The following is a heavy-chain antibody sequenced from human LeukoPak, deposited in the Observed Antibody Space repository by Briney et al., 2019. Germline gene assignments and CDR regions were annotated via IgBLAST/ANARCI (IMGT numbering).Heavy chain of an antibody. CDR2: ISSSSSYI. V-gene: IGHV3-21*01. CDR3: ARDMGRLRFLEWLGLYYFDY. CDR1: GFTFSSYN. Sequence: GGSLRLSCAASGFTFSSYNMNWVRQAPGKGLEWVSSISSSSSYIYYADSVKGRFTISRDNAKNSLYLQMNSPRAEDTAVYYCARDMGRLRFLEWLGLYYFDYWGQGTLVTVSS. J-gene: IGHJ4*02. D-gene: IGHD3-3*01.